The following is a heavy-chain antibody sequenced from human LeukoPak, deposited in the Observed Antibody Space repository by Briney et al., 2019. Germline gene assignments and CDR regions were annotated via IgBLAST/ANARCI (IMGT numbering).Heavy chain of an antibody. CDR2: INPSGGST. V-gene: IGHV1-46*01. D-gene: IGHD2-15*01. J-gene: IGHJ3*02. CDR1: GYTFTSYY. Sequence: ASVKVSCKASGYTFTSYYMHWVRQAPGQGLEWMGIINPSGGSTSYAQKFQGRVTMTRDMSTSTVYMELSSLRSEDTAVYYCARDGGVVVVAAIQDDAFDIWGQGTMVTVSS. CDR3: ARDGGVVVVAAIQDDAFDI.